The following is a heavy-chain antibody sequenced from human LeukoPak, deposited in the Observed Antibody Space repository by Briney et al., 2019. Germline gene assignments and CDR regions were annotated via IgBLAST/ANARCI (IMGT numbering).Heavy chain of an antibody. CDR2: ISSSGSTI. Sequence: GGSLRLSCAASGFTFSSYEMNWVRQAPGKGLEWVSYISSSGSTIYYADSVKSRFTISRDNAKNSLYLQMNSLRAEDTAVYYCARVGKAYSSGWYEEIDSFGYWGQGTLVTVSS. D-gene: IGHD6-19*01. J-gene: IGHJ4*02. CDR1: GFTFSSYE. V-gene: IGHV3-48*03. CDR3: ARVGKAYSSGWYEEIDSFGY.